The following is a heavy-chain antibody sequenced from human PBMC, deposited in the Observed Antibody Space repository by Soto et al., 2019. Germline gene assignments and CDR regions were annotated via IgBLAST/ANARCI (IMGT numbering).Heavy chain of an antibody. CDR2: ISAYNGNT. CDR3: ARDPGEEQLVRNYYYYGMDV. D-gene: IGHD6-6*01. CDR1: GYTFTSYG. J-gene: IGHJ6*02. V-gene: IGHV1-18*01. Sequence: QVQLVRSGAEVKKPGASVKVSCKASGYTFTSYGISWVRQAPGQGLEWMGWISAYNGNTNSAQKLQGRVTMTTDTSTSTAYMELRSLRSDDTAVYYCARDPGEEQLVRNYYYYGMDVWGQGTTVTVSS.